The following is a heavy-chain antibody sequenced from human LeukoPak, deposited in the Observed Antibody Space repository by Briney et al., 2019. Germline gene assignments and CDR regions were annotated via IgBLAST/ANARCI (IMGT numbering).Heavy chain of an antibody. V-gene: IGHV3-23*01. J-gene: IGHJ4*02. CDR3: AKDQQGYSLYSSSWYYFDY. Sequence: GGSLRLSCAASGFTFSSYAMSWVRQAPGKGLEWVSAMSGSGGSTYYVDSVKGRFTISRDNSKNTLYLQMNSLRAEDTAVYYCAKDQQGYSLYSSSWYYFDYWGQGTLVTVSS. CDR1: GFTFSSYA. CDR2: MSGSGGST. D-gene: IGHD6-13*01.